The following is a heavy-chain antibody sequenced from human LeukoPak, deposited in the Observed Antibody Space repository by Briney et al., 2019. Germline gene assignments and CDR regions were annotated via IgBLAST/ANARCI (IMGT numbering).Heavy chain of an antibody. CDR3: AREGFGEPNEYFQH. D-gene: IGHD3-10*01. CDR1: GYTFTSYD. V-gene: IGHV1-8*01. Sequence: ASVKVSCKASGYTFTSYDINWVRQATGQGLEWMGWMNPNSGNTGYAQKFQGRVTMTRNTSISTAYMELSSLRSEDTAVYYCAREGFGEPNEYFQHWGQGTLVTVSS. CDR2: MNPNSGNT. J-gene: IGHJ1*01.